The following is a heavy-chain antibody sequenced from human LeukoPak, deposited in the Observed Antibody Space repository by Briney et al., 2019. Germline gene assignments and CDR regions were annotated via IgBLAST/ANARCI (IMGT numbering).Heavy chain of an antibody. J-gene: IGHJ5*02. D-gene: IGHD3-3*01. CDR2: FDPEDGET. CDR1: GYTLTELS. CDR3: ATDSTYYDFWSGYS. Sequence: ASVKVSCKVSGYTLTELSMHWVRQAPGKRLEWMGGFDPEDGETIYAQKFQGRVTMTEDTSTDTAYMELSSLRSEDTAVYYCATDSTYYDFWSGYSWGQGTLVTVSS. V-gene: IGHV1-24*01.